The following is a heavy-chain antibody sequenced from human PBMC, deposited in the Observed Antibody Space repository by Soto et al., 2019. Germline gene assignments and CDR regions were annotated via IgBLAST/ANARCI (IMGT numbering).Heavy chain of an antibody. J-gene: IGHJ4*02. V-gene: IGHV3-7*05. D-gene: IGHD6-19*01. CDR1: GFTFSSYW. CDR3: ATNIAVADY. CDR2: IKQDGSEK. Sequence: GGPLRLSCAASGFTFSSYWVSCVRQAPGKGLEWVANIKQDGSEKNYVDSVRGRFTISRDNAKNSLYLQMNSLTAEDTAVYYCATNIAVADYWGQGIPVTVSS.